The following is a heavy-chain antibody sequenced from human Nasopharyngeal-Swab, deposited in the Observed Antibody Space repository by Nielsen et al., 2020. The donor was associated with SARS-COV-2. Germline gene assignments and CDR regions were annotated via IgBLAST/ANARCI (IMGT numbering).Heavy chain of an antibody. V-gene: IGHV4-31*03. CDR2: IYYSGST. CDR3: ARACVGCMLFRSNWFDP. Sequence: SETLSLTCTVSGGSISSGGYYWSWIRQHPGKGLEWIGYIYYSGSTYYNPSLKSRVTISVDTSKNQFSLKLSSVTAADTAVYYCARACVGCMLFRSNWFDPWGQGTLVTVSS. CDR1: GGSISSGGYY. J-gene: IGHJ5*02. D-gene: IGHD2-8*01.